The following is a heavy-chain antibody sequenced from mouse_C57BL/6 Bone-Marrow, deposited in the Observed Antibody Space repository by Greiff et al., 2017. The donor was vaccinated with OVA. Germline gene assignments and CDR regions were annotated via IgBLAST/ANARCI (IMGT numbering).Heavy chain of an antibody. Sequence: VHVKQSGPELVKPGASVKIPCKASGYTFTDYNMDWVKQSHGKSLEWIGDINPNNGGTIYNQKFKGKATLTVDKSSSTAYMELRSLTSEDTAVYYCARWGSYNGFPFDYWGQGTTLTVSS. V-gene: IGHV1-18*01. CDR3: ARWGSYNGFPFDY. CDR2: INPNNGGT. CDR1: GYTFTDYN. D-gene: IGHD2-3*01. J-gene: IGHJ2*01.